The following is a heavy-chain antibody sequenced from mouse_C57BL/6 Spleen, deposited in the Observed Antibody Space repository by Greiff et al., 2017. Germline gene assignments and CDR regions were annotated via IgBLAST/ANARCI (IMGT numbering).Heavy chain of an antibody. CDR1: GYTFTSYW. Sequence: QVQLQQPGAELVMPGASVKLSCKASGYTFTSYWMHWVKQRPGQGLEWIGEIDPSDSYTNYNQKFKGKSTLTVDKSSSTAYMQLSSLTSEDSAVYYCARSGYYSNHEGYFDVWGTGTTVTVSS. D-gene: IGHD2-5*01. V-gene: IGHV1-69*01. J-gene: IGHJ1*03. CDR2: IDPSDSYT. CDR3: ARSGYYSNHEGYFDV.